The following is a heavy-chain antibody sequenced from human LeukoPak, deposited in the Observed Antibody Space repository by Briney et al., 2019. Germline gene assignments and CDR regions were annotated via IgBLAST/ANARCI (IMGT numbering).Heavy chain of an antibody. J-gene: IGHJ4*02. V-gene: IGHV3-30-3*01. Sequence: GGSLRLSCAASGFTFSSYAMHWVRQAPGKGLEWVAVISYDGNIEDYADSVKGRFTISRDNSKNTLYVQVNSLRAEDTAVYYCARVGSSYCSSTSCRTFDYWGQGTLVTVSS. D-gene: IGHD2-2*01. CDR3: ARVGSSYCSSTSCRTFDY. CDR1: GFTFSSYA. CDR2: ISYDGNIE.